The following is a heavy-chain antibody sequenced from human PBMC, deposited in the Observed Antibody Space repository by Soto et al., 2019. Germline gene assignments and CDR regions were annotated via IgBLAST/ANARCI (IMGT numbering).Heavy chain of an antibody. J-gene: IGHJ5*02. Sequence: SLTCTVSGGSISSGGYYWSWIRQHPGKGLEWIGYIYYSGSTYYNPSLKSRVTISVDTSKNQFSLKLSSVTAADTAVYYCARAPVYCSSTSCYENWFDPWGQGTLVTVSS. V-gene: IGHV4-31*03. CDR2: IYYSGST. CDR3: ARAPVYCSSTSCYENWFDP. D-gene: IGHD2-2*01. CDR1: GGSISSGGYY.